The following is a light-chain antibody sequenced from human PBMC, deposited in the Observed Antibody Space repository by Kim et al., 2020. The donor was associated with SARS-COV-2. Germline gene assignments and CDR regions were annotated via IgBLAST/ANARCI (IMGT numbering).Light chain of an antibody. CDR3: LQRNHWPLT. V-gene: IGKV3-11*01. CDR1: QSVSTD. J-gene: IGKJ4*01. CDR2: DAS. Sequence: LPPGERATPSCRASQSVSTDLSWYQQKPGQAPSLLISDASDRATGIPARFGGSGFGTDFTLTISSLEPEDSAVYYCLQRNHWPLTFGGGTKVDIK.